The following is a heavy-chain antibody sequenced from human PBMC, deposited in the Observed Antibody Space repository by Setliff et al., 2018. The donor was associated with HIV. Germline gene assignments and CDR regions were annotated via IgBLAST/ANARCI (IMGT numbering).Heavy chain of an antibody. CDR1: GGSISNNSYY. J-gene: IGHJ4*02. D-gene: IGHD3-9*01. V-gene: IGHV4-39*01. Sequence: PSETLSLTCTVSGGSISNNSYYWGWVRQPPGKGLELIGNLFYNGNTYYNPSLKSRVTISVDTSKRQFSLKMSSVTAADTAVYYCARGEPVDILTGYFDYWGQGTLVTVSS. CDR2: LFYNGNT. CDR3: ARGEPVDILTGYFDY.